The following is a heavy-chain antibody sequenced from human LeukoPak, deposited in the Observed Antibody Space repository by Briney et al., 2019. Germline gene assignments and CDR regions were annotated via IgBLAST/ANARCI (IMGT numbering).Heavy chain of an antibody. D-gene: IGHD2-21*02. V-gene: IGHV1-46*01. CDR2: INPSGGST. Sequence: VASVKVSCKASGYTFTIYYMHWVRQAPGQGLEWMGIINPSGGSTSYAQKFQGRVTMTRDTSTSTVYMELSSLRSEDTAVYYCASYCGGDCYLGWGQGTLVTVSS. CDR3: ASYCGGDCYLG. J-gene: IGHJ4*02. CDR1: GYTFTIYY.